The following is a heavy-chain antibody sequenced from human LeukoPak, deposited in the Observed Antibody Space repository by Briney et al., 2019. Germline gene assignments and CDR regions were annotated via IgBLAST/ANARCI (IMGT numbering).Heavy chain of an antibody. Sequence: SETLSLTCAVYGGSFSGYCWSWIRQPPGNGLEWIGEINHSGSTNYNPSLKSRVTISVDTSKNQFSLKLSSVTAADTAVYYCATEYYDFRSGPTYFDYWGQGTLVTVSS. CDR2: INHSGST. V-gene: IGHV4-34*01. D-gene: IGHD3-3*01. CDR3: ATEYYDFRSGPTYFDY. CDR1: GGSFSGYC. J-gene: IGHJ4*02.